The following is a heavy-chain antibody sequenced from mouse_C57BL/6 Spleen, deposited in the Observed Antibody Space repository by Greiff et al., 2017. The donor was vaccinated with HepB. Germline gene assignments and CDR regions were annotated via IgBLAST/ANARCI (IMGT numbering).Heavy chain of an antibody. D-gene: IGHD1-1*01. CDR3: ARENYYGGSYYFDY. Sequence: EVQLQESGPGLVKPSQSLSLTCSVTGYSITSGYYWNWIRQFPGNKLEWMGYISYDGSNNYNPSLKNRISITRDTSKNQFFLKLNSVTTEDTATYYCARENYYGGSYYFDYWGQGTTLTVSS. CDR1: GYSITSGYY. V-gene: IGHV3-6*01. J-gene: IGHJ2*01. CDR2: ISYDGSN.